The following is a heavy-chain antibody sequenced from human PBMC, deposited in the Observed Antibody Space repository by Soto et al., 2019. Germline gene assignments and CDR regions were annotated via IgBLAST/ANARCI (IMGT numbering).Heavy chain of an antibody. CDR2: ISPYTGNT. CDR3: VMVDNYVTPTPQDV. D-gene: IGHD3-16*01. V-gene: IGHV1-18*01. J-gene: IGHJ6*02. CDR1: GYIFVIYG. Sequence: QVQLLQSGDEVKKPGASVKFSCKAPGYIFVIYGIAWVRQAPGQGLEWMGWISPYTGNTHSASKVQGRLTMTTDTSTSTAYRDLGRLTSDDTAVYYCVMVDNYVTPTPQDVWGQGTTVTVSS.